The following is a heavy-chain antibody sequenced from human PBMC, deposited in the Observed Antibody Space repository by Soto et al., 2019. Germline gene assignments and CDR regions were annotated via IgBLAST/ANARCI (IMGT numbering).Heavy chain of an antibody. CDR2: ISGSGGST. CDR3: AKSYCSSTSCYGFMAY. CDR1: GFTFSSYA. J-gene: IGHJ4*02. Sequence: GGSLRLSCAASGFTFSSYAMSWVRQAPGKGLEWVSAISGSGGSTYYADSVKGRFTISRDNSKNTLYLQMNSLRAEDTAVYYCAKSYCSSTSCYGFMAYWGQGTLVTVSS. D-gene: IGHD2-2*01. V-gene: IGHV3-23*01.